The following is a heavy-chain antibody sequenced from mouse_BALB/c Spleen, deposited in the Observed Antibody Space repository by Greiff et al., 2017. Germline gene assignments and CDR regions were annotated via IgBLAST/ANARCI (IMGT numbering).Heavy chain of an antibody. CDR3: ARWGRYDENAMDY. Sequence: DLVKPGASVKLSCKASGYTFTSYWINWIKQRPGQGLEWIGRIAPGSGSTYYNEMFKGKATLTVDTSSSTAYIQLSSLSSEDSAVYFCARWGRYDENAMDYWGQGTSVTVSS. CDR2: IAPGSGST. D-gene: IGHD2-14*01. J-gene: IGHJ4*01. CDR1: GYTFTSYW. V-gene: IGHV1S41*01.